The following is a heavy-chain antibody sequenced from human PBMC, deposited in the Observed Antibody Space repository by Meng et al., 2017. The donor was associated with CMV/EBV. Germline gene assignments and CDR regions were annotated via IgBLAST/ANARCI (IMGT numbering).Heavy chain of an antibody. CDR1: GFTFISYG. V-gene: IGHV3-21*01. CDR3: ARDGIVVVVAATSYYGMDV. CDR2: ISSSSSYI. Sequence: GGSLRLSCAVSGFTFISYGMDWVRQVPGKGLEWVSSISSSSSYIYYADSVKGRFTISRDNAKSSLYQQMNSLRAEDTAVYYCARDGIVVVVAATSYYGMDVWGQGTTVTVSS. J-gene: IGHJ6*02. D-gene: IGHD2-15*01.